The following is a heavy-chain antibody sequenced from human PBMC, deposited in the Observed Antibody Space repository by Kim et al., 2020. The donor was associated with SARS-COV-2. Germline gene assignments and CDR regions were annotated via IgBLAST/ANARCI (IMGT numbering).Heavy chain of an antibody. CDR3: ARVRFSTDNSGYRAFDS. V-gene: IGHV3-74*01. D-gene: IGHD3-22*01. CDR1: GFIFSDHW. CDR2: INRDGSNT. Sequence: GGSLRLSCAASGFIFSDHWMHWVRQAPGKGLEWVSHINRDGSNTKYADSVKGRFTISRENAKNTLYLQLNSLRVEDTAVYYCARVRFSTDNSGYRAFDSWGQGTLVTVSS. J-gene: IGHJ4*02.